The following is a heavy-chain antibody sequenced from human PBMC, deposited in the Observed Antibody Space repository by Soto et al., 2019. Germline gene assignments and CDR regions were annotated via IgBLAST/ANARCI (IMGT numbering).Heavy chain of an antibody. CDR3: VRGGSRLGLTR. CDR2: IGGTDTFT. V-gene: IGHV3-21*01. J-gene: IGHJ4*02. D-gene: IGHD3-16*01. CDR1: GFTFKNYN. Sequence: EVQLVESGGGLVKPGESLRLSCVASGFTFKNYNMNWVRQAPGKGLEWVSSIGGTDTFTYYADSVKGRFSISRDNAKSSLFLQMNSLRAEDTAVYFCVRGGSRLGLTRWGQGNLVNVSS.